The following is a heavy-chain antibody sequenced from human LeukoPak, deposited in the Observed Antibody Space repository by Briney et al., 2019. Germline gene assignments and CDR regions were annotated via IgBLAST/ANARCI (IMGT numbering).Heavy chain of an antibody. J-gene: IGHJ4*02. CDR1: GGSISSYY. CDR2: IYYSGST. Sequence: SETLSLTCTVSGGSISSYYWSWIRQPPGKGLEWIGYIYYSGSTNYNPSLKSRVTISIDTSKKQFFLKLTSVTAADTAMYYCARDYGSGNSQIFDYWGQGXLVTVS. V-gene: IGHV4-59*01. D-gene: IGHD3-10*01. CDR3: ARDYGSGNSQIFDY.